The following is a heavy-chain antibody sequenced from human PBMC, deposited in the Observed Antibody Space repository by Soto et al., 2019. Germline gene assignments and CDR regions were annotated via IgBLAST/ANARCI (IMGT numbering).Heavy chain of an antibody. V-gene: IGHV4-59*02. D-gene: IGHD1-26*01. Sequence: SETLSLTCTVAGDSVNDYYWSWIRQPPGQGLEWIGYIYNSGNTNYNPSLKSRVTISVDTSKNQFFLRADDAAVYYCAKPRNTGSYPLKLDFDSWGQGTLVTVSS. CDR1: GDSVNDYY. CDR2: IYNSGNT. J-gene: IGHJ4*02. CDR3: AKPRNTGSYPLKLDFDS.